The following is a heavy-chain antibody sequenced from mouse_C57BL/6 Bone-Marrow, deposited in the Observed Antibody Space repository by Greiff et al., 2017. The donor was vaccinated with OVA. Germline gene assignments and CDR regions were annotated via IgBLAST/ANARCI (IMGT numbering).Heavy chain of an antibody. CDR3: ARDGRSLYAMDY. V-gene: IGHV1-66*01. CDR2: IYPGSGNT. CDR1: GYSFTSYY. Sequence: QVQLQQSGPELVKPGASVKISCKASGYSFTSYYIHWVKQRPGQGLEWIGWIYPGSGNTKYNEKVKGKATLTADTSSSTAYMQLSSLTSEDSAVYYCARDGRSLYAMDYWGQGTSVTVSS. J-gene: IGHJ4*01. D-gene: IGHD1-1*01.